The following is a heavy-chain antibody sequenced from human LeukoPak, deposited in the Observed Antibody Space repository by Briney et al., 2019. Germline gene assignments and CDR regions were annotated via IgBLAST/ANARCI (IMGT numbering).Heavy chain of an antibody. CDR3: ARDQERSAAAGHFDY. J-gene: IGHJ4*02. CDR2: ISSSSSTI. V-gene: IGHV3-48*04. Sequence: PGGSLRLSCAASGFTFSSYSMNWVRQAPGKGLEWVSYISSSSSTIYYADSVKGRFTISRDNAKNSLYLQMNSLRAEDTAVYYCARDQERSAAAGHFDYWGQGTLVTVSS. D-gene: IGHD6-13*01. CDR1: GFTFSSYS.